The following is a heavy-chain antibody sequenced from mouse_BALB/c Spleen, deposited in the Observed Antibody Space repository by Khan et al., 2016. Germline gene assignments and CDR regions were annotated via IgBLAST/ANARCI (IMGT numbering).Heavy chain of an antibody. D-gene: IGHD1-2*01. J-gene: IGHJ3*01. CDR2: INPDSSTI. CDR3: ARLHYYGRFAY. CDR1: GFDFSRYW. V-gene: IGHV4-1*02. Sequence: EVELVESGGGLVQPGGSLKLSCVASGFDFSRYWMSWVRQAPGKGLEWIGEINPDSSTINYTPSLKDKFIISRDNAKNTLYLQMSNVRSEDTARYYCARLHYYGRFAYWGQGTLVTVSA.